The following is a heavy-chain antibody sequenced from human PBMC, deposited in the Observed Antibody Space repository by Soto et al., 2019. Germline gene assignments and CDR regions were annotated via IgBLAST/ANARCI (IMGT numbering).Heavy chain of an antibody. Sequence: SVKVSCKASGGTFSSYAISWVRQAPGQGLEWMGGIIPIFGTANYAQKFQGRVTITADESTSTAYMELSSLRSEDTAVYYFSRGNFRSGRYFILQAFDIWGQGTMVTVSS. CDR3: SRGNFRSGRYFILQAFDI. CDR1: GGTFSSYA. V-gene: IGHV1-69*13. CDR2: IIPIFGTA. J-gene: IGHJ3*02. D-gene: IGHD1-26*01.